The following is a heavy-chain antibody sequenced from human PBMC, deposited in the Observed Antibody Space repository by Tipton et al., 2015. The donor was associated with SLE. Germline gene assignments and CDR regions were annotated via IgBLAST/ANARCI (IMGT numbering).Heavy chain of an antibody. CDR3: ATGNFGGRGY. J-gene: IGHJ4*02. V-gene: IGHV3-7*01. Sequence: GSLRLSCAVSGFTFNTYSMNWVRQAPGKGLEWAASIKEDGTGKYYVDPVKGRFTISRDNAKNSLYLQMNSLRAEDTAVYYCATGNFGGRGYWGQGILVTVSS. CDR1: GFTFNTYS. D-gene: IGHD2-21*01. CDR2: IKEDGTGK.